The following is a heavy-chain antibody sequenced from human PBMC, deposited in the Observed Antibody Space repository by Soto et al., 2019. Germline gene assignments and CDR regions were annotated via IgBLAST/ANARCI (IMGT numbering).Heavy chain of an antibody. CDR2: VNAYNGNT. V-gene: IGHV1-18*01. J-gene: IGHJ4*02. CDR3: AREAVSGRTGFDY. D-gene: IGHD6-19*01. CDR1: GYTFTSYG. Sequence: QVQLVQSGAEVKKPGASVKVSCKASGYTFTSYGISWVRQAPGQGLEWMGWVNAYNGNTNYAQKFQSRVTMTTDISTSTAYMALRSLRSYDTAVYYCAREAVSGRTGFDYWGQGTLVTVSS.